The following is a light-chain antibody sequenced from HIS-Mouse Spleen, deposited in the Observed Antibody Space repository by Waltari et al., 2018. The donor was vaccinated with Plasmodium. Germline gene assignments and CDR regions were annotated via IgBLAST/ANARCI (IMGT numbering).Light chain of an antibody. CDR2: GAP. Sequence: ELVITQSPATLSVSPRESATLSCRASQSVSSNLAWYQQTPGQAPRRLSYGAPTRATGIPARFSGSGSGTEFTLTISSLQSEDFAVYYCQQYNNWPFTFGPGTKVDIK. J-gene: IGKJ3*01. V-gene: IGKV3-15*01. CDR3: QQYNNWPFT. CDR1: QSVSSN.